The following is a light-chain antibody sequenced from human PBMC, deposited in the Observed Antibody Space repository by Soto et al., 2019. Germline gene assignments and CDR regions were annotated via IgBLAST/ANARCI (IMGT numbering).Light chain of an antibody. V-gene: IGLV2-14*01. CDR1: SSDVGGYNY. CDR3: GTWDTSLRSEGV. J-gene: IGLJ3*02. CDR2: VVS. Sequence: QSALAQPTSVSGSPGQSIAISCTGTSSDVGGYNYVSWHQQHPGKAPKVLISVVSNRPSGVSNRFSGSKSGNTASLTISGLQTGDEADYYCGTWDTSLRSEGVFGGGTKLTVL.